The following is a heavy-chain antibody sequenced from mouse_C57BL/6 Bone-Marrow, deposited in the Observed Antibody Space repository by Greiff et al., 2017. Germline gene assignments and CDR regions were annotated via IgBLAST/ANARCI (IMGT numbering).Heavy chain of an antibody. J-gene: IGHJ2*01. CDR1: GFSLTSYG. CDR3: ASNYGISYVPYY. Sequence: VKLVESGPGLVQPSQSLSITCTVSGFSLTSYGVHWVRQSPGKGLVWLGVIWSGGSTDYNAAFISRLSISKDNSKSQVFFKMNTLQADDTAIYYSASNYGISYVPYYWGQGTTLTVSS. D-gene: IGHD1-1*01. V-gene: IGHV2-2*01. CDR2: IWSGGST.